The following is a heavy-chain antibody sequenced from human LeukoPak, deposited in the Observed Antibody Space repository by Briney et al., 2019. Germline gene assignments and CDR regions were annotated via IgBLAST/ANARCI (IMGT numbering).Heavy chain of an antibody. CDR2: ISYDGSNK. V-gene: IGHV3-30*01. CDR1: GFTSSSYA. CDR3: ARYTMIFDY. D-gene: IGHD3-22*01. J-gene: IGHJ4*02. Sequence: GQSLRLSCAASGFTSSSYAMRWVRQAAGKVLEWVEVISYDGSNKYYADSVKGRFTISRDNSKNTLYLQMNSLRAEDTAVYYCARYTMIFDYWGQGTPVTVSS.